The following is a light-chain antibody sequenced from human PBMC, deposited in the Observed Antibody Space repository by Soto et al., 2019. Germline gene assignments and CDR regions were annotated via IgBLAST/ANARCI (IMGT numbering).Light chain of an antibody. CDR1: SSDVGGYNY. CDR2: DVS. Sequence: QSALTQPASVSGSPGQSITLSCTGTSSDVGGYNYVAWYQQHPGKAPKLMIYDVSNRPSGVSNRFSGSKSGNTASLTISGLQAEDEADYYCTSYTNAIALGGYVFGPGTKVTVL. CDR3: TSYTNAIALGGYV. J-gene: IGLJ1*01. V-gene: IGLV2-14*01.